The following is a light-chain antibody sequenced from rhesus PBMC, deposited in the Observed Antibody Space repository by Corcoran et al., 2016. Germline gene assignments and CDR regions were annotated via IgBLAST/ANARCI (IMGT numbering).Light chain of an antibody. V-gene: IGKV1-33*02. J-gene: IGKJ4*01. Sequence: DIQMSQSPSFLSATVGHKVTITCRPSQGISNALAWYQQKPRKAPKLLINAASRLESGVPSRFSGSRSGTDFTRNISSLQPEDFAIYYCQQHNSYPLTVGGGTKVEIK. CDR3: QQHNSYPLT. CDR2: AAS. CDR1: QGISNA.